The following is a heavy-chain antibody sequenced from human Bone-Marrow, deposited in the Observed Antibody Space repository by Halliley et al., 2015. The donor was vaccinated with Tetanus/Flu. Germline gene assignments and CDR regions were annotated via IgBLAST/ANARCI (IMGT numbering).Heavy chain of an antibody. CDR2: IHQKGNT. CDR3: ARGGSGGFDP. V-gene: IGHV4-34*01. D-gene: IGHD5-12*01. J-gene: IGHJ5*02. Sequence: RGLEWVGEIHQKGNTNYNEPLKSRVSMSVDRSRKQFSLTLISGTAADTAVYFCARGGSGGFDPWGQGTLVIVSS.